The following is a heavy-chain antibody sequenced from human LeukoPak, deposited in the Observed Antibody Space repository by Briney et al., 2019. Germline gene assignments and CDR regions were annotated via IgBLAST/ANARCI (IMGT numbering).Heavy chain of an antibody. Sequence: PSETLSLTCTVSGGSISSGGYYWSWIRLHPGKGLGWIGYIYYSGGTCYNPSVKSRVTISVDTSKIQCSLKLSSVTAADTAVYYWARACRVEYYDFWSGYSSPNWFDPWGQGTLVTVSS. D-gene: IGHD3-3*01. CDR3: ARACRVEYYDFWSGYSSPNWFDP. J-gene: IGHJ5*01. V-gene: IGHV4-31*03. CDR1: GGSISSGGYY. CDR2: IYYSGGT.